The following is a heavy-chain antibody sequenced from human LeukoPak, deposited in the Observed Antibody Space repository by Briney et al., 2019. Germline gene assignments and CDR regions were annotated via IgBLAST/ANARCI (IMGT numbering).Heavy chain of an antibody. CDR3: VRSTPGDTAMAAPDY. CDR2: ISAYNGNT. D-gene: IGHD5-18*01. Sequence: ASVKVSCKASGYTFTSYGISWVRQAPGQGLEWMGWISAYNGNTNYAQKLQGRVTMTTDTSTSTAYMELRSLRSDDTAVYYCVRSTPGDTAMAAPDYWGQGTLVTVSS. J-gene: IGHJ4*02. CDR1: GYTFTSYG. V-gene: IGHV1-18*04.